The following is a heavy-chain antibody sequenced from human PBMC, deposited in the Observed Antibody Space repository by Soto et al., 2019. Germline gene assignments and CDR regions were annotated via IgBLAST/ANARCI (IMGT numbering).Heavy chain of an antibody. CDR1: GFTFSSYA. CDR2: ISGSGGST. J-gene: IGHJ6*02. Sequence: GGSLRLSCAASGFTFSSYAMSWVRQAPGKGLEWVSAISGSGGSTYYADSVKGRFTISRDNSKNTLYLQMNSLRAEDTAVYYCAKWDPFWSGYYTYDYGMDVWGQGTTVTVSS. D-gene: IGHD3-3*01. CDR3: AKWDPFWSGYYTYDYGMDV. V-gene: IGHV3-23*01.